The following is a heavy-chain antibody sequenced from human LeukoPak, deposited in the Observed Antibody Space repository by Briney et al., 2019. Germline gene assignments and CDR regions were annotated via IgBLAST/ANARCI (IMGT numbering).Heavy chain of an antibody. J-gene: IGHJ4*02. CDR3: SSPHYYGSGSYHDPYYFDY. Sequence: GGSLRLSCAASGFTFSSYGMHWVRQAPGKGLEWVAFIRYDGSNKYYADSVKGRFTISRDNSKNTLYLQMNSLRAEDTAVYYCSSPHYYGSGSYHDPYYFDYWGQGTLVTVSS. CDR2: IRYDGSNK. D-gene: IGHD3-10*01. V-gene: IGHV3-30*02. CDR1: GFTFSSYG.